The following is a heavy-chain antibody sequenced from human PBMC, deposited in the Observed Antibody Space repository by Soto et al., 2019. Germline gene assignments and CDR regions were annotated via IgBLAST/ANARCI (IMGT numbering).Heavy chain of an antibody. J-gene: IGHJ3*02. CDR1: GFTFSSYW. CDR2: IKQDGSEK. V-gene: IGHV3-7*01. Sequence: GGSLRLSCAASGFTFSSYWMSWVRQAPGKGLEWVANIKQDGSEKYYVDSVKGRFTISRDNAKNSLYLQMNSLRAEDTAVYYGARGYCRSTSCYAFDIWGQGTMVTVSS. CDR3: ARGYCRSTSCYAFDI. D-gene: IGHD2-2*01.